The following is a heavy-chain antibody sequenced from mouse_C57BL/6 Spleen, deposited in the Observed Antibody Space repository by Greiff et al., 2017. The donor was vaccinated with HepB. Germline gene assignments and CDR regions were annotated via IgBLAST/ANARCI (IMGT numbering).Heavy chain of an antibody. J-gene: IGHJ1*03. CDR3: ARWVPTWYFDV. D-gene: IGHD2-14*01. V-gene: IGHV1-22*01. Sequence: EVQLQQSGPELVKPGASVKMSCKASGYTFTDYNMHWVKQSHGKSLEWIGYINPNNGGTSYNQKFKGKATLTVNKSSSTAYMELRSLTSEESAVYYCARWVPTWYFDVWGTGTTVTVSS. CDR1: GYTFTDYN. CDR2: INPNNGGT.